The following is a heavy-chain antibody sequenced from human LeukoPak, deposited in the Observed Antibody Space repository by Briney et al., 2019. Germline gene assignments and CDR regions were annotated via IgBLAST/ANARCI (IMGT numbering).Heavy chain of an antibody. CDR1: RLTFTTYA. CDR3: AMGTYFDY. Sequence: PGGSLRLSCAASRLTFTTYAMTWVRQAPGKGLEWVSTISDSDASTFHADSVKRRLTLSRDSSKHTVFLQMNSLSAEDTASYFCAMGTYFDYWGQGTLVTVS. D-gene: IGHD7-27*01. J-gene: IGHJ4*02. CDR2: ISDSDAST. V-gene: IGHV3-23*01.